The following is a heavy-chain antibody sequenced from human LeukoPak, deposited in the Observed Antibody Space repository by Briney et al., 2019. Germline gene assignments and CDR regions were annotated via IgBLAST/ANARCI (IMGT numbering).Heavy chain of an antibody. CDR2: VSGSGSST. J-gene: IGHJ4*02. CDR3: AKPYCGSTSCPSLIRYFDY. Sequence: GGSLRLSCAASGFTFSSYAMSWVRQAPGKGLEWVSAVSGSGSSTYYADSVEGRSTISRDNSKNTLYLQMNSLRAEDTAVYYCAKPYCGSTSCPSLIRYFDYWGQGTLVTVSS. D-gene: IGHD2-2*01. V-gene: IGHV3-23*01. CDR1: GFTFSSYA.